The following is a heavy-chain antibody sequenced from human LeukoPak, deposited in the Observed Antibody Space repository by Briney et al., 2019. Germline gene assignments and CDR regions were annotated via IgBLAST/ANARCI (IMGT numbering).Heavy chain of an antibody. J-gene: IGHJ4*02. V-gene: IGHV3-7*03. Sequence: GGSLRLSYAASGFMFSSNWMSWVRLAPGKGLEWVANIKEDGTETYYVDSVKGRFTISRDNAKNSLYLQMNSLRVEDTAVYYCAKEGRSLQTYWGQGTLVTVSS. D-gene: IGHD5-24*01. CDR3: AKEGRSLQTY. CDR1: GFMFSSNW. CDR2: IKEDGTET.